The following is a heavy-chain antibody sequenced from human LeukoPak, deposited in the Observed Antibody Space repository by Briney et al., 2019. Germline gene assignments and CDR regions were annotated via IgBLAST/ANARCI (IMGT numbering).Heavy chain of an antibody. Sequence: SETLSLTCSLSGGSIISSSYYWAWIRQPQGMGLEWIGSIYYSGITYYNPFLKGRATVSVDTSKNQFSLRLISVTAADTAVYYCARRNGHSWDVGNWFDPWGQGTLVTVSS. J-gene: IGHJ5*02. CDR1: GGSIISSSYY. CDR3: ARRNGHSWDVGNWFDP. CDR2: IYYSGIT. D-gene: IGHD6-13*01. V-gene: IGHV4-39*01.